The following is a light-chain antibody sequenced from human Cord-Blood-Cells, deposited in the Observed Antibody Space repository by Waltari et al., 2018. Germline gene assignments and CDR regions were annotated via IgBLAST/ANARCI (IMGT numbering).Light chain of an antibody. CDR3: QQYYSTPRT. J-gene: IGKJ4*02. Sequence: DIQLTQSPSSLSACVGDRVTITCRASQGISTSLAWYQQKPGKAPKHLLYAASRVESGVPSRFSGSGSETDYSLTISSLQTEDFATYYCQQYYSTPRTFGGGTKVEIK. CDR1: QGISTS. V-gene: IGKV1-NL1*01. CDR2: AAS.